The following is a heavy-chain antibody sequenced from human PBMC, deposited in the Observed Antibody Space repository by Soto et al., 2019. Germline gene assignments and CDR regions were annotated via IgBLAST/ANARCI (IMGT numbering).Heavy chain of an antibody. V-gene: IGHV3-23*01. D-gene: IGHD3-10*01. CDR2: ISGSGTSR. CDR3: AKELLRLGESLERYFDY. J-gene: IGHJ4*02. Sequence: PGGSLRLSCATSGFSFTSQGMTWVRQAPGKGLEWVSAISGSGTSRYYADSAKGRFTISRDNSKNTLFLQLNSLRAEDTAVYYCAKELLRLGESLERYFDYWGQGTPVTVSS. CDR1: GFSFTSQG.